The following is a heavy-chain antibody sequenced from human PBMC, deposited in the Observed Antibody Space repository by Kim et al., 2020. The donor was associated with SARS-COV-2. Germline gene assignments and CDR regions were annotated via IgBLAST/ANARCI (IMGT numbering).Heavy chain of an antibody. D-gene: IGHD3-22*01. J-gene: IGHJ4*02. CDR2: ISYDGSNK. CDR1: GFTFSSYN. Sequence: GGSLRLSCAASGFTFSSYNMHWVRQAPGKGLEWVAVISYDGSNKYYADSVKGRFTISRDNSKNTLYLQMNSLRAEDTAVYYCARELRGYYYELVYWGQGTLVTVSS. CDR3: ARELRGYYYELVY. V-gene: IGHV3-30*04.